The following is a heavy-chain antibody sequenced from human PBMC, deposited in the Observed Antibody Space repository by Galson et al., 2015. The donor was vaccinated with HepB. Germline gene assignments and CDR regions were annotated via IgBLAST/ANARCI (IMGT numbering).Heavy chain of an antibody. Sequence: ETLSLTCAVYGGSFSGYYWSWIRQPPGKGLEWIGEINHSGSTNYNPSLKSRVTISVDTSKNQFSLKLSSVTAADTAVYYCARSSGSYYLPDYWGQGTLVTVSS. D-gene: IGHD1-26*01. CDR3: ARSSGSYYLPDY. CDR1: GGSFSGYY. CDR2: INHSGST. J-gene: IGHJ4*02. V-gene: IGHV4-34*01.